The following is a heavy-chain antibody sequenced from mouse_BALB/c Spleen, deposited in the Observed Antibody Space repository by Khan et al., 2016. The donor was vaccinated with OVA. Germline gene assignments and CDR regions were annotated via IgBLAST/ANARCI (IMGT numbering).Heavy chain of an antibody. J-gene: IGHJ2*01. D-gene: IGHD1-1*01. V-gene: IGHV3-2*02. CDR3: ARSVTITTVVATDFDY. Sequence: EVQLVESGPGLVNPSQSLSLTCTVTGYSITSDYAWNWIRQFPGNKLEWMGYISYSGRTSYNPSLKSRISITRDTSKNQAFLQLNSVTTEDTATYFCARSVTITTVVATDFDYWGQGTTLTVSS. CDR2: ISYSGRT. CDR1: GYSITSDYA.